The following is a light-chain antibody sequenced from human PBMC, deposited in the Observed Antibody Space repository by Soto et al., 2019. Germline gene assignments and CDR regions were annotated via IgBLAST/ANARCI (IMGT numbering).Light chain of an antibody. J-gene: IGKJ1*01. V-gene: IGKV1-5*03. CDR1: ESVSGW. Sequence: DIQMTQSPSTLSASVGDRVTITCRPSESVSGWLAWYQQKPGRTPKLLIYQASTLETGVPSRFSGSGSGTEFTLTISSLQPDDFATYYCQQYNAYSQAFGQGTKVEIK. CDR2: QAS. CDR3: QQYNAYSQA.